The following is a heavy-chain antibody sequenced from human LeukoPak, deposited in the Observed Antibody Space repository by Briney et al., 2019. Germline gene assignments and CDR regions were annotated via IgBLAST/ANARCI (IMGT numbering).Heavy chain of an antibody. CDR1: GYTFTSYD. V-gene: IGHV1-8*01. J-gene: IGHJ5*02. CDR3: ARDRQPMPGGVKGPNWFDP. D-gene: IGHD3-16*01. CDR2: MNPNSGNT. Sequence: ASVKVSCKASGYTFTSYDINWVRQATGQGLEWMGWMNPNSGNTGYAQKFQGRVTMTRNTSISTAYMELSSLRSEDTAVYYCARDRQPMPGGVKGPNWFDPWGQGTLVTVSS.